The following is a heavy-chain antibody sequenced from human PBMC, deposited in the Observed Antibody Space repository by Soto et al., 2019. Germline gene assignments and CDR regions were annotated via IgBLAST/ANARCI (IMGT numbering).Heavy chain of an antibody. V-gene: IGHV1-8*01. CDR1: GYTFTSDD. Sequence: ASLKVSCKASGYTFTSDDINWVRQATGQGLEWMGWMNPNSGNTGYAQKFQGRVTMTRNTSISTAYMELSSLRSEDTAVYYCARHIAAAGILAFDIWGQGTMVTVSS. J-gene: IGHJ3*02. CDR3: ARHIAAAGILAFDI. CDR2: MNPNSGNT. D-gene: IGHD6-13*01.